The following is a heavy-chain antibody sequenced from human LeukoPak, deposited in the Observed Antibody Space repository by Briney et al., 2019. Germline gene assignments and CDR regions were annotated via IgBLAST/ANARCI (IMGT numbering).Heavy chain of an antibody. J-gene: IGHJ4*02. Sequence: SETLSLTCIVSGGSMSGYYWSWIRQPPGKGLEWIGYTFSSGATTYNLSLKSRVTISVDTSGSQFSLNLSFVTAADTAVYFCARRSRSGYFLDSWGQGTLVTVSS. CDR3: ARRSRSGYFLDS. D-gene: IGHD5-12*01. CDR1: GGSMSGYY. CDR2: TFSSGAT. V-gene: IGHV4-4*09.